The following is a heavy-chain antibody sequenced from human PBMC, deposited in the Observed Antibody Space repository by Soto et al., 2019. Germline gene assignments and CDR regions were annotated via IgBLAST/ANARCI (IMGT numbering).Heavy chain of an antibody. V-gene: IGHV1-69*01. CDR3: ARPXTLGPAAKPYYYYGMDV. J-gene: IGHJ6*02. CDR2: IIPIFGTA. CDR1: GGTFSSYS. D-gene: IGHD2-2*01. Sequence: KVSCKASGGTFSSYSISWVRQAPGQGLEWMGGIIPIFGTANYAQKFQGRVTITADESTSTAYMELSSLRSEDTAVYYCARPXTLGPAAKPYYYYGMDVWGQGTTVTVSS.